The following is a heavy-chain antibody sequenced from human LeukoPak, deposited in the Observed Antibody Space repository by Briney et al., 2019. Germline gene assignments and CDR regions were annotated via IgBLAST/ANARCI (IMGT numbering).Heavy chain of an antibody. Sequence: PSETLSLTCTVSGGSFTSNTYYWNWIRLSAGRGLEWLGRVYMSATTDYASVTPAYHPPLKGRVTISVDTSKNRLSLNLTSVTAADTAIYYCARGFFAVALDLWGQGTMVSVSS. J-gene: IGHJ3*01. V-gene: IGHV4-61*02. CDR1: GGSFTSNTYY. CDR3: ARGFFAVALDL. D-gene: IGHD3-3*01. CDR2: VYMSATTDYASVTP.